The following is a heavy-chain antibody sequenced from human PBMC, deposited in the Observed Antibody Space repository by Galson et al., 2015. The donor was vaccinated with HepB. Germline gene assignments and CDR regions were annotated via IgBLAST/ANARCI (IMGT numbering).Heavy chain of an antibody. Sequence: SVKVSCKVSGYTLTELSMHWVRQAPGKGLEWMGGFDPEDGETIYAQKFQGRVTMTEDTSTDTAYMELSSLRSEDTAVYYRATGYYYGSGSYKRGDNWFDPWGQGTLVTVSS. V-gene: IGHV1-24*01. D-gene: IGHD3-10*01. CDR1: GYTLTELS. J-gene: IGHJ5*02. CDR3: ATGYYYGSGSYKRGDNWFDP. CDR2: FDPEDGET.